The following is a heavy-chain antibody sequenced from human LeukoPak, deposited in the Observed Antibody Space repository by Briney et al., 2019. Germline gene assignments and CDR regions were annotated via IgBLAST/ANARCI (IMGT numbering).Heavy chain of an antibody. CDR1: GGSISSYY. CDR3: AGHHPRNTVDF. Sequence: SETLSLTCTVSGGSISSYYWSWIRQPPGKGLEWTAYISDIGSINYNPSLKSRVTISLDTSKNQFSLKLSSVTAADTAVYYCAGHHPRNTVDFWGQGTLVTVSS. J-gene: IGHJ4*02. CDR2: ISDIGSI. D-gene: IGHD2-8*02. V-gene: IGHV4-59*08.